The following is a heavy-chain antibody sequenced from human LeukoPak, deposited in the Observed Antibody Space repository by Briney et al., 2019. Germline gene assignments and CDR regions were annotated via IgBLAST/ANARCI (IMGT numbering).Heavy chain of an antibody. Sequence: PGGSLRLSCAASGFTFSSYSMNWVRQAPGKGLEWVSSISSSSSYIYYADSVKGRFTISRDNAKSSLYLQMNSLRAEDTAVYYCARDRGHGDDGEVYWGQGTLVTVSS. CDR2: ISSSSSYI. V-gene: IGHV3-21*01. D-gene: IGHD4-17*01. CDR3: ARDRGHGDDGEVY. J-gene: IGHJ4*02. CDR1: GFTFSSYS.